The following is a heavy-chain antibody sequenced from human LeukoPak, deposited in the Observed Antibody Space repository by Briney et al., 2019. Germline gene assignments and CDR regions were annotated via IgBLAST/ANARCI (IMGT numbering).Heavy chain of an antibody. CDR1: GGPISSSNW. Sequence: NSSEALSLTCAVSGGPISSSNWWSWVRQPPGKGLEWIGEIYHSGSTNYNPSLKSRVTISVDKSKNQFSLKLSSVTAADTAVYYCARAPMIVVVRSGRNDAFDIWGQGTMVTVSS. J-gene: IGHJ3*02. CDR3: ARAPMIVVVRSGRNDAFDI. V-gene: IGHV4-4*02. D-gene: IGHD3-22*01. CDR2: IYHSGST.